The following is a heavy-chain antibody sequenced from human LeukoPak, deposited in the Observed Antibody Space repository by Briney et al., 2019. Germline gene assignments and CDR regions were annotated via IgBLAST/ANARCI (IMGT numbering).Heavy chain of an antibody. Sequence: SETLSLTCTVSGGSISSGSYYWGWIRQPPGKGLEWIGSIYYSGSTYYNPSLKSRVTISVDTSKNQFSLKLSSVTAADTAVYYCASYYGEVFDYWGQGTLVTVSS. V-gene: IGHV4-39*07. CDR3: ASYYGEVFDY. J-gene: IGHJ4*02. D-gene: IGHD4-17*01. CDR1: GGSISSGSYY. CDR2: IYYSGST.